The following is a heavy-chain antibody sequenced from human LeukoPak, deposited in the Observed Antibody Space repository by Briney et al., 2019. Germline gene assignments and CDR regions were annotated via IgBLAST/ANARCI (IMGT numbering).Heavy chain of an antibody. D-gene: IGHD1-26*01. CDR2: VDKKDKGYATAT. J-gene: IGHJ5*02. V-gene: IGHV3-73*01. CDR1: GFAFSGSA. CDR3: TRDSGTYNWFDP. Sequence: GGSLRLSCAASGFAFSGSAIHWVRQSSGKGLEWVGQVDKKDKGYATATAYAASVKGRFTISRDDSINTAYLQMKSLKTEDTALYYCTRDSGTYNWFDPWGQGTLVTVSS.